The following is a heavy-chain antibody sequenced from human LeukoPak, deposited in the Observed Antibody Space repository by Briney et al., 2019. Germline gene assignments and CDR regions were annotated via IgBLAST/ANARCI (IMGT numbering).Heavy chain of an antibody. J-gene: IGHJ4*02. CDR2: IKSKTDGGTT. V-gene: IGHV3-15*01. Sequence: PGGSLRLSCAASGFTFSDAWMSWVRQAPGKGLEWVGRIKSKTDGGTTDCAAPVKGRFTISRDDSKNTLYLQMNSLKSEDTAVYYCTTLTSGWKFGYWGQGTLVTVSP. CDR1: GFTFSDAW. D-gene: IGHD6-19*01. CDR3: TTLTSGWKFGY.